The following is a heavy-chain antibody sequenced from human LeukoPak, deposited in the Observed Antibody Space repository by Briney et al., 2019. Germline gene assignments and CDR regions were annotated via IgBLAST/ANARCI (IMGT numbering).Heavy chain of an antibody. D-gene: IGHD2-2*01. CDR1: GYTFEDYA. J-gene: IGHJ3*01. CDR2: ISWNSGSI. Sequence: GRSLRLSCAASGYTFEDYAMHWVPQAPGKGLGCVSGISWNSGSIGYADSVKGRFTLSRDNAKNSLYLQMNGLRAEDTAVYYCARDGGYCSSTNCYLGVWGQGTMVTVSS. CDR3: ARDGGYCSSTNCYLGV. V-gene: IGHV3-9*01.